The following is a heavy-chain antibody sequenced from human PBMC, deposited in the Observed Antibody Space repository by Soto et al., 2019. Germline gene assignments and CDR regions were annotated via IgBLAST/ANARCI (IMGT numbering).Heavy chain of an antibody. J-gene: IGHJ4*01. CDR2: SGGSDLST. CDR1: GLTFSRAD. V-gene: IGHV3-23*01. CDR3: TTDSYSTIIIVRFDY. D-gene: IGHD3-22*01. Sequence: PGGSLRLSCVVSGLTFSRADLSWVRQPPGKGLEWVSASGGSDLSTHYVDSVKGRFTISRDSSKNTLYLQMNSLKIEDTAVYYCTTDSYSTIIIVRFDYWGHGTLVTVSS.